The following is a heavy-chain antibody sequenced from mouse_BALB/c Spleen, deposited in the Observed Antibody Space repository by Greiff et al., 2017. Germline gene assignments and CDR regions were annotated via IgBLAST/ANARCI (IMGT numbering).Heavy chain of an antibody. CDR1: GYSFTGYY. D-gene: IGHD2-1*01. J-gene: IGHJ4*01. Sequence: VQLKQSGPELVKPGASVKISCKASGYSFTGYYMHWVKQSHVKSLEWIGRINPYNGATSYNQNFKDKASLTVDKSSSTAYMELHSLTSEDSAVYYCARHLPAMDYWGQGTSVTVSS. CDR3: ARHLPAMDY. CDR2: INPYNGAT. V-gene: IGHV1-31*01.